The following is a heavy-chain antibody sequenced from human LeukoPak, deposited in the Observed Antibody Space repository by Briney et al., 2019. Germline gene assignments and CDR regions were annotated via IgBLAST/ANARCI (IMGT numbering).Heavy chain of an antibody. J-gene: IGHJ4*02. CDR1: GFTFSSYW. V-gene: IGHV4-34*01. D-gene: IGHD3-10*01. Sequence: GSLRLSCAASGFTFSSYWMSWIRQPPGKGLEWIGEINHSGSTNYNPSLRSRVTISVDTSKNQFSLKLSSVTAADTAVYYCARGGGPELLWFGELLLDYWGQGTLVTVSS. CDR2: INHSGST. CDR3: ARGGGPELLWFGELLLDY.